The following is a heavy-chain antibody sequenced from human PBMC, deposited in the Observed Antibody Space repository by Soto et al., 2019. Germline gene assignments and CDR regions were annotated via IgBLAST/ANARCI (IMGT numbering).Heavy chain of an antibody. Sequence: QVQLVQSGAEVKKPGSSVKVSCKTSGVSFNNNGIGWVRQAPGHGLEWMGGVSPPFRTSNYARKFQGRIPITADASTGTVNMELRSLTSEDKSQYYCARVLYYGSGSYSPYGMDVWGQGTTVTVSS. CDR1: GVSFNNNG. CDR2: VSPPFRTS. V-gene: IGHV1-69*01. CDR3: ARVLYYGSGSYSPYGMDV. J-gene: IGHJ6*02. D-gene: IGHD3-10*01.